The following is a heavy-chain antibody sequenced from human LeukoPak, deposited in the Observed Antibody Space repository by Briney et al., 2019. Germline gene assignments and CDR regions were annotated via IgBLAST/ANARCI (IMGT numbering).Heavy chain of an antibody. CDR3: ARVNTMSDAFDI. J-gene: IGHJ3*02. Sequence: SQTLSLTCTVSGGSISSGGYYWSWIRQPPGKGLEWIGYIYHSGSTYYNPSLKSRVTISVDKSKNQFSLKLRSVTAADTAVYYCARVNTMSDAFDIWGQGTMVTVSS. CDR1: GGSISSGGYY. D-gene: IGHD3-22*01. CDR2: IYHSGST. V-gene: IGHV4-30-2*01.